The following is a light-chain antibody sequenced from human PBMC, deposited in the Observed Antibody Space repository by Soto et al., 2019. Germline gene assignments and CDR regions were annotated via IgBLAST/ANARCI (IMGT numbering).Light chain of an antibody. CDR3: GSWDGNLSAPHVV. CDR1: RSNIVNNY. V-gene: IGLV1-51*02. CDR2: EDN. J-gene: IGLJ2*01. Sequence: QAVVTQPPSVSAAPGQKVTISCSGSRSNIVNNYVSWYQQLPGTAPKLLIYEDNKRPSGIPDRFSGSKSGTSATLGITGLQTGDEADYCCGSWDGNLSAPHVVFGGGTKLTVL.